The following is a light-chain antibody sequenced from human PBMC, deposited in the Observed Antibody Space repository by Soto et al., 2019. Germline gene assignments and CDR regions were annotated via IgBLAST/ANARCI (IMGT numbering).Light chain of an antibody. CDR2: AAS. J-gene: IGKJ5*01. CDR3: QQNNNWPPIT. CDR1: QSVTSN. Sequence: EIVLTQSPDTLAVPPGEVATLSCWASQSVTSNLAWYQQKRGQAPRLLIYAASTRATGVPARFSGSGSGTEFTLTISSLQSEDFAVYYCQQNNNWPPITFGQRTRLEIK. V-gene: IGKV3D-15*01.